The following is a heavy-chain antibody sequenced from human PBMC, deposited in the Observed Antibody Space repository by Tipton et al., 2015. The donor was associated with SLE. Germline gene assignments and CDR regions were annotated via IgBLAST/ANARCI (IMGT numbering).Heavy chain of an antibody. J-gene: IGHJ1*01. D-gene: IGHD6-13*01. CDR2: ISYDGSNK. CDR3: AKEGLSSRGGREYFQH. CDR1: GFTFSSYG. Sequence: SLKLSCAASGFTFSSYGMHWVRQAPGKGLEWVAVISYDGSNKYYADSAKGRFTISRDNSKNTLYLQMNSLRAEDTAVYYCAKEGLSSRGGREYFQHWGQGTLVTVSS. V-gene: IGHV3-30*18.